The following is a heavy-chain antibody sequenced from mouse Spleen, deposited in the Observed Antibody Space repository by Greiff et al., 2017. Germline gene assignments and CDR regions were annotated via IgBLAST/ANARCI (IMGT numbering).Heavy chain of an antibody. CDR2: INPSNGGT. V-gene: IGHV1-53*01. Sequence: VQLQQSGTELVKPGASVKLSCKASGYTFTSYWMHWVKQRPGQGLEWIGNINPSNGGTNYNEKFKSKATLTVDKSSSTAYMQLSSLTSEDSAVYYCARKGYYRYDDDAMDYWGQGTSVTVSS. D-gene: IGHD2-14*01. J-gene: IGHJ4*01. CDR1: GYTFTSYW. CDR3: ARKGYYRYDDDAMDY.